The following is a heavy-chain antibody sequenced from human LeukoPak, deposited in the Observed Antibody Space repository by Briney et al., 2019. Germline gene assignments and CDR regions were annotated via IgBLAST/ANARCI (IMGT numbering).Heavy chain of an antibody. Sequence: GGSLRLSCAASGFTFSSYGMHWVRQAPGKGLEWVAVISYDGSNKYYADSVKGRFTISRDNSKNTLYLQMNSLRAEDTAVYYCASQHITIAVAGTHFDYWGQGTLVTVSS. J-gene: IGHJ4*02. CDR2: ISYDGSNK. V-gene: IGHV3-30*03. CDR1: GFTFSSYG. D-gene: IGHD6-19*01. CDR3: ASQHITIAVAGTHFDY.